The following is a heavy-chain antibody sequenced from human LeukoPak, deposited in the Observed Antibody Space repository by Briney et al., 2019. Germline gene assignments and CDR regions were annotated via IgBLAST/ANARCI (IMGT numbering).Heavy chain of an antibody. CDR1: GFTFSDNA. CDR3: AIDFSQRSGSYPTS. V-gene: IGHV3-23*01. J-gene: IGHJ5*02. D-gene: IGHD3-10*01. Sequence: GGSLRLSCAASGFTFSDNAMSWVRRAPGKGLEWVSIVSDSGDSTYYADSVKGRFTIPRDNSRNTVFLQMSSRRAEDTAVYYCAIDFSQRSGSYPTSWGQGTLVTVSS. CDR2: VSDSGDST.